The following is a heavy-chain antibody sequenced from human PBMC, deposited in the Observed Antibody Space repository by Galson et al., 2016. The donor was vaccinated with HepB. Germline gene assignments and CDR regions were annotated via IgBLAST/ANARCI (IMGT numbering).Heavy chain of an antibody. J-gene: IGHJ3*02. CDR1: GYSFTSYW. Sequence: QSGAAVKKPGESLRISCKGSGYSFTSYWISWVRQMPGKGLEWMGRIDPSDSNINYSPSFQGHVTISTDKSISTAYLQWSSLEASDTAMYYCASHDSSTWYSAFDIWGQGTMVTVSS. D-gene: IGHD6-13*01. V-gene: IGHV5-10-1*01. CDR2: IDPSDSNI. CDR3: ASHDSSTWYSAFDI.